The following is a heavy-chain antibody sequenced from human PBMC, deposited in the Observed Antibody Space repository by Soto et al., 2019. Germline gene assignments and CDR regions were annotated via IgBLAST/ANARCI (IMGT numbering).Heavy chain of an antibody. D-gene: IGHD6-13*01. CDR3: NTGYSSSWYDY. V-gene: IGHV1-46*01. CDR1: GYTFTSYY. CDR2: INPSGGST. J-gene: IGHJ4*02. Sequence: ASVKVSCKXSGYTFTSYYMHWVRQAPGQGLEWMGIINPSGGSTSYAQKFQGRVTMTRDTSTSTVYMELSSLRSEDTAVYYCNTGYSSSWYDYWGQGTLVTVSS.